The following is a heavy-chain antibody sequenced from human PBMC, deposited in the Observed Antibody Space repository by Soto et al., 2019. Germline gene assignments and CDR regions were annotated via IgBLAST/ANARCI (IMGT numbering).Heavy chain of an antibody. V-gene: IGHV4-39*01. CDR3: ARIYLRDGYSPYYFDY. CDR1: GGSISSSSYY. Sequence: QLQLQESGPGLVKPSETLSLTCTVSGGSISSSSYYWGWLRQPPGKGLERIGSIYYSGSTYNNPSLKRRVTISGDTSKNQFALKLSWVTAADTAVYYCARIYLRDGYSPYYFDYWGQGILVTVSS. CDR2: IYYSGST. J-gene: IGHJ4*02. D-gene: IGHD3-22*01.